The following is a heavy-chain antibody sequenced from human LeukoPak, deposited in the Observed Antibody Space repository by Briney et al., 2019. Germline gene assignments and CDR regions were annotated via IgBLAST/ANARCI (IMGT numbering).Heavy chain of an antibody. CDR1: GYTFTSYY. CDR3: ARVHDAVTADY. V-gene: IGHV1-2*02. D-gene: IGHD2-21*02. J-gene: IGHJ4*02. Sequence: ASVKVSCKASGYTFTSYYIHWVRQAPGQGLEWMGWINPKSGGTKYAQKSQGRVTMTRDTSISTAYMELSRLRSDDTAVYYCARVHDAVTADYWGQGTLVTVSS. CDR2: INPKSGGT.